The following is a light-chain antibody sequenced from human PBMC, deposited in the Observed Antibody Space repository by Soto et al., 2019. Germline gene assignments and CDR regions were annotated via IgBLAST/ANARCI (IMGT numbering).Light chain of an antibody. Sequence: ENVLTQSPGTLSLSPGERATLSCRASQTVSGSYVAWYQQKPGQNPRLLIYGASSRATGIPDRFSGSGSGTDFTLTISRLEPEDFAVYHCQQYGDSPLPFGGGTKV. CDR2: GAS. J-gene: IGKJ4*01. CDR3: QQYGDSPLP. V-gene: IGKV3-20*01. CDR1: QTVSGSY.